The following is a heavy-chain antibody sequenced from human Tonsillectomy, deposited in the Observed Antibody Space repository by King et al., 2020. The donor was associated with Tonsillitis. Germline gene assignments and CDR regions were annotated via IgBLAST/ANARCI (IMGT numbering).Heavy chain of an antibody. D-gene: IGHD5-18*01. CDR1: GFTFTSYG. Sequence: VQLVESGGGVVQPGRSLRLSCAASGFTFTSYGMHWVRQAPGKGLEWVALMSYNGGNKDYADSVKGRFTISRDNSKNTLYLQMNSLRPDDTAVYFRAKGLWRHDAFDIWGQGTLVTVSS. J-gene: IGHJ3*02. V-gene: IGHV3-30*18. CDR3: AKGLWRHDAFDI. CDR2: MSYNGGNK.